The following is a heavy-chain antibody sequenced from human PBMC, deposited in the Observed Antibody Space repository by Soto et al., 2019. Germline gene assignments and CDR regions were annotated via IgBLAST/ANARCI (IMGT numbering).Heavy chain of an antibody. D-gene: IGHD3-10*01. Sequence: PGGSLRLSCGASGFTFSSYWMSWVRQAPGKGLEWVANIKQDGSEKYYVDSVKGRFTISRDNAKNSLYLQMNSLRAEDTAVYYCARAGLLWFGEVDYWGQGTLVTVSS. CDR1: GFTFSSYW. J-gene: IGHJ4*02. CDR2: IKQDGSEK. V-gene: IGHV3-7*01. CDR3: ARAGLLWFGEVDY.